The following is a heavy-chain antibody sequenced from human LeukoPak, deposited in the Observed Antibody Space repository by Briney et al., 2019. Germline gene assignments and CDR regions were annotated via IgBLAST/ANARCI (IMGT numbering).Heavy chain of an antibody. D-gene: IGHD3-22*01. CDR2: ISSRSSYI. J-gene: IGHJ4*02. CDR3: ARDSSSGHRPPPWDY. V-gene: IGHV3-21*01. Sequence: GGSLRLSCAASGFTFSSYSMNWVRQAPGKGLEWVSSISSRSSYIYYADSVKGRFTISRDNAKNSMYLQMNSLRAEDTAVYYCARDSSSGHRPPPWDYWGQGTLVTVSS. CDR1: GFTFSSYS.